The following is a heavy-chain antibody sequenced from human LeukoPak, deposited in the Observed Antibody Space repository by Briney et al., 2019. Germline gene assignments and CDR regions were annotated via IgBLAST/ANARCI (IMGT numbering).Heavy chain of an antibody. CDR1: GFSFSNYW. D-gene: IGHD4-17*01. Sequence: GGSLRLSCAASGFSFSNYWMSWVRQAPGKGLEWVSSITGSGTTTRYADSVKGRFTISRDNSVDTLYLQMNSLSAEDTAVYYCGIDPNGDYIGAFDFWGQGTMVTVSP. J-gene: IGHJ3*01. V-gene: IGHV3-23*01. CDR3: GIDPNGDYIGAFDF. CDR2: ITGSGTTT.